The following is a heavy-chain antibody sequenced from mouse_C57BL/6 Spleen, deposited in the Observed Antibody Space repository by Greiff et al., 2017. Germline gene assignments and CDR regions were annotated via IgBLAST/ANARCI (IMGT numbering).Heavy chain of an antibody. CDR1: GYTFTSYW. J-gene: IGHJ2*01. Sequence: QVQLKQPGAELVKPGASVKLSCKASGYTFTSYWMHWVKQRPGQGLEWIGMIHPNSGSTNYNEKFKSKATLTVDKSSSTAYMQLSSLTSEDSAVYYCTRDGYEGFDYWGQGTTLTVSS. D-gene: IGHD2-2*01. CDR3: TRDGYEGFDY. CDR2: IHPNSGST. V-gene: IGHV1-64*01.